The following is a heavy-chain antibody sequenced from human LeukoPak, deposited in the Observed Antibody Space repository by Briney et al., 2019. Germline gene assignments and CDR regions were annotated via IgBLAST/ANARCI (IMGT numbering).Heavy chain of an antibody. CDR3: ARDSQQWLAPYYYGMDV. J-gene: IGHJ6*02. Sequence: SETLSLTCTVSGGSISSGGYYWSWIRQHPGKGLEWIGYIYYSGSTYYNPSLKSRVTISVDTSKNQFSLKLSSVTAADTAVYYCARDSQQWLAPYYYGMDVWGQGTTVTVSS. D-gene: IGHD6-19*01. CDR2: IYYSGST. CDR1: GGSISSGGYY. V-gene: IGHV4-31*03.